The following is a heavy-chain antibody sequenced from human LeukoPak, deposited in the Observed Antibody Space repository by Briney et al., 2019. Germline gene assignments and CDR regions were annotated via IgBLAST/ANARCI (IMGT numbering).Heavy chain of an antibody. D-gene: IGHD1-26*01. CDR1: GFTFDDYA. V-gene: IGHV3-43*02. CDR2: ISGEGGST. J-gene: IGHJ6*02. CDR3: AKDTQYSGSYDGMDV. Sequence: GGSLRLSCAASGFTFDDYAMHWVRQAPGKGLEWVSLISGEGGSTYYADSVKGRFTISRDNSKNSLYLQMNSLRTEDTALYYCAKDTQYSGSYDGMDVWGQGTTVTVSS.